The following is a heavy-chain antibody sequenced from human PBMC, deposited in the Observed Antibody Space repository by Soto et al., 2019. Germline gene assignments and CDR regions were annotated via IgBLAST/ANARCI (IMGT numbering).Heavy chain of an antibody. CDR1: GFTFSGSA. CDR3: TRPSRGVVIPIDYYYYYMDV. CDR2: IRSKANSYAT. Sequence: GGSLRLSCAASGFTFSGSAMHWVRQASGKGLEWVGRIRSKANSYATAYAASVKGRFTISRDDSKNTAYLQMNSLKTEDTAVYYCTRPSRGVVIPIDYYYYYMDVWGKGTTVTVSS. V-gene: IGHV3-73*01. D-gene: IGHD3-3*01. J-gene: IGHJ6*03.